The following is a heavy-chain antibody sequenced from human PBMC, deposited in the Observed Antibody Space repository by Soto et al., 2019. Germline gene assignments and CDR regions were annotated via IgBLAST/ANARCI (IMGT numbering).Heavy chain of an antibody. J-gene: IGHJ5*02. D-gene: IGHD1-1*01. CDR1: GFTFSRNW. V-gene: IGHV3-7*01. CDR2: IKEDGSAK. Sequence: EVQLVESGGGLVQPGGSLTLSCAASGFTFSRNWMSGVRQAPGKGLEWVANIKEDGSAKYYADAVKGRFTLSRDNVENSLYLQMNSLSAEDTAVYYCAREGDGYPAWGQGTLVTVSS. CDR3: AREGDGYPA.